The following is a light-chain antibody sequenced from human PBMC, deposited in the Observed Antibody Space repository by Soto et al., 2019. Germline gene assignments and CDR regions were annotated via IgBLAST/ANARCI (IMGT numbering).Light chain of an antibody. CDR1: QSISSY. J-gene: IGKJ1*01. CDR2: AAS. CDR3: QQSYSTPET. V-gene: IGKV1-39*01. Sequence: DIQMTQSPSSLSASVRDRVTITCRASQSISSYLNWYQQKPGKAPKLLIYAASSLQSGVPSRFSGSGSGTDFTLTTSSLQPEDFATYYCQQSYSTPETFGLGTKVEIK.